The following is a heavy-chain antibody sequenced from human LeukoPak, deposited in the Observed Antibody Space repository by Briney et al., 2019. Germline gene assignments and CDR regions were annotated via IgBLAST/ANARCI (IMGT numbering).Heavy chain of an antibody. V-gene: IGHV4-59*01. D-gene: IGHD3-3*01. J-gene: IGHJ4*02. CDR1: GGSISTYY. CDR3: ARGGYDSDFDY. CDR2: IYFTGRT. Sequence: SETLSLTCTVSGGSISTYYWSWIRLPPGKGLEWIAYIYFTGRTQYNPSLKSRVTISEDRSKNQFSLRLSSVTPADTAVYYCARGGYDSDFDYWGQGTLVTVSS.